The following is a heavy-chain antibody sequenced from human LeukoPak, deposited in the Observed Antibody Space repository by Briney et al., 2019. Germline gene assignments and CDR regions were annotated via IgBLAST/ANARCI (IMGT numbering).Heavy chain of an antibody. V-gene: IGHV3-23*01. D-gene: IGHD3-10*01. Sequence: GGSLRLSCAASGFTFSSYAMSWVRQAPGKGLEWVSAISGSGGSTYYADSVKGRFTISRDNSKNMLYLQMNSLRAEDTAVYYCAKSPPPPVNYYGSGSYVYWGQGTLVTVSS. J-gene: IGHJ4*02. CDR1: GFTFSSYA. CDR2: ISGSGGST. CDR3: AKSPPPPVNYYGSGSYVY.